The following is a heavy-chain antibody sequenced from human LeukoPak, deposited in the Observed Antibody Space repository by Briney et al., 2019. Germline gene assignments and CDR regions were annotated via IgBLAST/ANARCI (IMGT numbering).Heavy chain of an antibody. CDR3: ARTGYDSSGYYPD. J-gene: IGHJ4*02. CDR2: IHHSGST. V-gene: IGHV4-31*03. CDR1: GGSISSGNYY. Sequence: SETLSLTCTVSGGSISSGNYYWRWIRQHPGKGLEWIGYIHHSGSTYYNPSLKSRVIISVDTSKNQFSLKLSSVTAVDTAVYYCARTGYDSSGYYPDWGQGTLVTVSS. D-gene: IGHD3-22*01.